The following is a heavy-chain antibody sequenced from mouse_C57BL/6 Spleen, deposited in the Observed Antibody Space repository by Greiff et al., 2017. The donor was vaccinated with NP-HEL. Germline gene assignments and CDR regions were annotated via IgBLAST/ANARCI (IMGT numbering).Heavy chain of an antibody. J-gene: IGHJ1*03. V-gene: IGHV1-64*01. Sequence: QVQLQQSGAELVKPGASVKLSCKASGYTFTSYWMHWVKQRPGQGLEWIGMIHPNSGSTNYNEKFKSKATLTVDKSSSTAYMQLSSLTSEDSAVYYCARSTNWEGWYFDVWGTGTTVTVSS. CDR3: ARSTNWEGWYFDV. D-gene: IGHD4-1*01. CDR2: IHPNSGST. CDR1: GYTFTSYW.